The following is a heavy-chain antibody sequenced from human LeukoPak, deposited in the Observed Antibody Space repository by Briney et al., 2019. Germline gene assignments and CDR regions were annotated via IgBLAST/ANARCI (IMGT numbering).Heavy chain of an antibody. V-gene: IGHV3-21*01. J-gene: IGHJ6*01. CDR2: ISSSSSYI. CDR3: AELGITMIGGV. CDR1: GFTFSSYS. Sequence: PGGSLRLSCAASGFTFSSYSMNWVRQAPGKGLEWVSSISSSSSYIYYADSVKGRFTISRDNAKNSMYLQMNSLRAEDTAVYYCAELGITMIGGVWGKGTTVTISS. D-gene: IGHD3-10*02.